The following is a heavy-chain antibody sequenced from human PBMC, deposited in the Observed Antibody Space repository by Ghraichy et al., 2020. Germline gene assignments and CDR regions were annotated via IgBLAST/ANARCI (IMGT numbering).Heavy chain of an antibody. Sequence: SETLSLTCTVSGGSISSGGYYWSWIRQHPGKGLEWIGYIYYSGSTYYNPSLKSRVTISVDTSKNQFSLKLSSVTAADTAVYYCARGVVRTMVRGVNWFDPWGQGTLVTVSS. D-gene: IGHD3-10*01. CDR3: ARGVVRTMVRGVNWFDP. CDR2: IYYSGST. J-gene: IGHJ5*02. CDR1: GGSISSGGYY. V-gene: IGHV4-31*03.